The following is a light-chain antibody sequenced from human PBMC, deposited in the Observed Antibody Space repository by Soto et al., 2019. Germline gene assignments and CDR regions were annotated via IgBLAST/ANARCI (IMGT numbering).Light chain of an antibody. J-gene: IGKJ4*01. CDR2: DAS. CDR3: QQRSSWLLT. CDR1: QSVRSA. Sequence: EFVLTQSPATLSLSPVERATLSFRPSQSVRSALAWYQQKPGQAPRLLIYDASNRATGIPARFSGSGSGTDFTLTISSLEPEEFAVYSGQQRSSWLLTFGGGTKGEI. V-gene: IGKV3-11*01.